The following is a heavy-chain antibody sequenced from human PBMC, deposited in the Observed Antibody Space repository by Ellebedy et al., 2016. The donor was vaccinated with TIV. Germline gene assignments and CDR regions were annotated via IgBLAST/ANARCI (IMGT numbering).Heavy chain of an antibody. CDR2: ISPTSGSTI. CDR3: VRGAFDNSFDI. D-gene: IGHD1-20*01. V-gene: IGHV3-48*02. Sequence: GGSLRLXXAASGFTFSSYSLDGVRQAPGKRLEWISYISPTSGSTIYYADSVRGRFTISKNTAKNTLYLQMRSLRDEDTAVYYCVRGAFDNSFDIWGQGTLVTVSS. CDR1: GFTFSSYS. J-gene: IGHJ3*02.